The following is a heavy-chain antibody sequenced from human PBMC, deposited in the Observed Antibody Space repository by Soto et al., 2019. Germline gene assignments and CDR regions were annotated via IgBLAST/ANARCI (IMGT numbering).Heavy chain of an antibody. D-gene: IGHD6-13*01. CDR3: ARGYSSSWYRGWFDP. CDR2: INHSGST. J-gene: IGHJ5*02. Sequence: SETLSLTCAVYGGSFSGYYWSWIRQPPGKGLEWIGEINHSGSTNYNPSLKSRVTISVDTSKNQLSLKLSSVTAADTAVYYCARGYSSSWYRGWFDPWGQGTLVTVPQ. V-gene: IGHV4-34*01. CDR1: GGSFSGYY.